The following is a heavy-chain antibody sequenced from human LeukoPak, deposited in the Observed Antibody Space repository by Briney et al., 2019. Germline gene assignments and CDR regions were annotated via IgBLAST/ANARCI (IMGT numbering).Heavy chain of an antibody. CDR1: SGSISTSNYY. CDR2: IFYSGST. J-gene: IGHJ6*03. D-gene: IGHD6-19*01. CDR3: ARTGKGAVAGQPWYYYMDV. Sequence: PSETLSLTCTVSSGSISTSNYYWGWVRQPPGKALEWIGNIFYSGSTYYSPSLKSRVTISVDTSKNQFSLKLSSVTAADTAVYYCARTGKGAVAGQPWYYYMDVWGKGTTVTVSS. V-gene: IGHV4-39*07.